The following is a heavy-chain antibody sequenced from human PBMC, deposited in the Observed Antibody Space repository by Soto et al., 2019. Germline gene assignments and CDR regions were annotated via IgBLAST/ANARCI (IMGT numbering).Heavy chain of an antibody. V-gene: IGHV3-11*05. CDR1: GFTFSDYY. CDR3: ARGGGSGWTPDY. D-gene: IGHD6-19*01. CDR2: IRGSSSHR. Sequence: QVQRVESGGGLVKPGGSLRLSCAASGFTFSDYYMSWIRQAPGKGLEWLSYIRGSSSHRDYANSVKGRFTISRDNAKNLLYLQMNSLRVEDTAVYYCARGGGSGWTPDYWGRGTRVTVSS. J-gene: IGHJ4*02.